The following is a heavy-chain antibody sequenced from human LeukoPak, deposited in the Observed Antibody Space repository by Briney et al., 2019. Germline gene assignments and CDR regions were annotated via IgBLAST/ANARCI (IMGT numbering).Heavy chain of an antibody. J-gene: IGHJ6*03. CDR2: IYYSGST. D-gene: IGHD3-22*01. CDR1: GGSISSYY. V-gene: IGHV4-59*01. Sequence: PSETPSLTCTVSGGSISSYYWSWIRQPPGKGLEWIGYIYYSGSTNYNPSLKSRVTISVDTSKNQFSLKLSSVTAADTAVYYCARDAYYYDSSGYDHYYYYYMDVWGKGTTVTVSS. CDR3: ARDAYYYDSSGYDHYYYYYMDV.